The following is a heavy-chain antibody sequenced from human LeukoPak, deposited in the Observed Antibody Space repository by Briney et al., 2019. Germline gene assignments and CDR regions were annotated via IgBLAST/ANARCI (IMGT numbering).Heavy chain of an antibody. Sequence: SGGSLRLSCAASGLTFSSAWMSWVRQAPGEGLEWVGRILSKTDGGTTDYAAPVKGRFTISRDESKNMLYLQMNSLKTEDTAVYYCTTDEGVDDYFDYWGQGTLVTVSS. J-gene: IGHJ4*02. CDR1: GLTFSSAW. CDR3: TTDEGVDDYFDY. CDR2: ILSKTDGGTT. V-gene: IGHV3-15*01. D-gene: IGHD3-10*01.